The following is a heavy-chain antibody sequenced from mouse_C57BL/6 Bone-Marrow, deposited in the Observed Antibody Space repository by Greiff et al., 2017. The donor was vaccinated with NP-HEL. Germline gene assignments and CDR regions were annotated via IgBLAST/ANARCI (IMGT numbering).Heavy chain of an antibody. J-gene: IGHJ3*01. D-gene: IGHD1-1*01. CDR2: IYPGSGST. CDR1: GYTFTSYW. Sequence: QVQLQQPGAELVKPGASVKMSCKASGYTFTSYWITWVKQRPGQGLEWIGDIYPGSGSTNYNEKFKSKATLTVDTSSSTASMQLSSLTSENSSVYYCARWAIYYGSSYGAWFAYWGQGTLVTVSA. V-gene: IGHV1-55*01. CDR3: ARWAIYYGSSYGAWFAY.